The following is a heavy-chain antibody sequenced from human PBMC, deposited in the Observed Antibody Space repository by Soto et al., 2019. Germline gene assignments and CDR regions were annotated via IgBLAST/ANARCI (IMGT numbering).Heavy chain of an antibody. CDR3: AREEHSSGYDY. Sequence: EVQLVESGGGLVKPGGSLRLSCAASGFTFSSYSMNWVRQAPGKGLELVSSISSSSSYIYYADSVKGRFTISRDNAKNSLYLQMNSLRAEDTAVYYCAREEHSSGYDYWGQGTLVTVSS. CDR1: GFTFSSYS. CDR2: ISSSSSYI. D-gene: IGHD3-22*01. V-gene: IGHV3-21*01. J-gene: IGHJ4*02.